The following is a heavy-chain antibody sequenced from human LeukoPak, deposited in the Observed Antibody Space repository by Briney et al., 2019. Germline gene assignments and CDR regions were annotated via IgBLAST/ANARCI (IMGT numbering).Heavy chain of an antibody. CDR2: INPNSGGT. V-gene: IGHV1-2*02. D-gene: IGHD3-9*01. CDR3: ATDRNADILTDYYAPTRY. CDR1: GYTFTGYY. J-gene: IGHJ4*02. Sequence: ASVKVSCKASGYTFTGYYMHWVRQAPGQGLEWMGWINPNSGGTNYAQKFQGRVTMTEDTSTDTAYMELSSLRSEDTAVYYCATDRNADILTDYYAPTRYWGQGTLVTVSS.